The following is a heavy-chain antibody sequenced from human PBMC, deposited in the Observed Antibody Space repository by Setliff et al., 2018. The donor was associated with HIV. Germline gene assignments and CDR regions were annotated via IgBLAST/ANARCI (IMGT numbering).Heavy chain of an antibody. Sequence: NPSETLSLTCTVSGGSISSSSYYWGWIRQPPGKGLEWIGSTYYSGTTYYNPSLKSRITISVDTSKNQFSLKVNSVTAADTAVYYCASPKERYYYGSGTNVREYYGMDVWGQGTTVTVSS. D-gene: IGHD3-10*01. V-gene: IGHV4-39*07. CDR2: TYYSGTT. CDR3: ASPKERYYYGSGTNVREYYGMDV. CDR1: GGSISSSSYY. J-gene: IGHJ6*02.